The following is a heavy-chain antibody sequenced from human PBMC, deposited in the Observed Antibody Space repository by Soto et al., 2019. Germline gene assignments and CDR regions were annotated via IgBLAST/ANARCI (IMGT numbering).Heavy chain of an antibody. CDR1: GFTFSSYA. CDR2: ISGSGGST. J-gene: IGHJ4*02. V-gene: IGHV3-23*01. D-gene: IGHD4-17*01. Sequence: GGSLRLSCAASGFTFSSYAMSWVRQAPGKGLEWVSAISGSGGSTYYVDSVKGRFTISRDNSKNTLYLRMNSLRAEDTAVYYCAKDPTNYGDYWGPFDYWGQGTLVTVSS. CDR3: AKDPTNYGDYWGPFDY.